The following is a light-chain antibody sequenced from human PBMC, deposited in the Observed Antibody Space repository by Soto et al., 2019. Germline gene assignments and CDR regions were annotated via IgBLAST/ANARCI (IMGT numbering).Light chain of an antibody. CDR2: EVN. CDR1: SSDVGGYNY. J-gene: IGLJ1*01. CDR3: SSYAGSSNV. V-gene: IGLV2-8*01. Sequence: QSVLTHPPSASGSPGQSVAISCNGTSSDVGGYNYVSWYQQHPGKAPKLMIYEVNKRPSGVPDRFSGSKSGNTASLTVSGLQAEDEADYYCSSYAGSSNVFGTGTKVTVL.